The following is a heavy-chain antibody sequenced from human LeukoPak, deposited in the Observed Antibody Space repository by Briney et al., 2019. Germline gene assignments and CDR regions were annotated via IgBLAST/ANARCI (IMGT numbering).Heavy chain of an antibody. D-gene: IGHD7-27*01. CDR3: AKGTGDTAYYFDF. J-gene: IGHJ4*02. CDR1: GFTFSSYA. Sequence: PGGSLXLSCTTSGFTFSSYALSWVRQAPGKGLEWVSGIRVSGSTYYPDSVTGRFTISRDNSENTLYLQMSGLRAEDTAIYYCAKGTGDTAYYFDFWGQGVLVAVSS. V-gene: IGHV3-23*01. CDR2: IRVSGST.